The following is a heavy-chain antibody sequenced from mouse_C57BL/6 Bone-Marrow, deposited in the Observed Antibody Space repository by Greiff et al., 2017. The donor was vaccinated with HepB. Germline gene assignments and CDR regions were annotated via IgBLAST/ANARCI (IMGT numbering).Heavy chain of an antibody. J-gene: IGHJ1*03. CDR1: GFTFSDYG. D-gene: IGHD1-1*01. Sequence: EVMLVESGGGLVQPGGSLKLSCAASGFTFSDYGMAWVRQAPRKGPEWVAFISNLAYSIYYADTVTGRFTIARENAKNTLYLEMSSLRSEDTAMYYCARQGQYYGSSYWYFDVWGTGTTVTVSS. CDR2: ISNLAYSI. CDR3: ARQGQYYGSSYWYFDV. V-gene: IGHV5-15*04.